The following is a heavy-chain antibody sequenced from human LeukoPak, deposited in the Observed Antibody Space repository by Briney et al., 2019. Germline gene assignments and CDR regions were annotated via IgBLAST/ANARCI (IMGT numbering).Heavy chain of an antibody. J-gene: IGHJ3*02. Sequence: SVKVSCTASGGTFSSYAISWVRQAPGQGLEWMGGIIPIFGTANYAQKFQGRVTITADESTSTAYMELSSLRSEDTAVYYCASPHDYGDYVYAFDIWGQGTMVTVSS. CDR2: IIPIFGTA. CDR3: ASPHDYGDYVYAFDI. CDR1: GGTFSSYA. D-gene: IGHD4-17*01. V-gene: IGHV1-69*13.